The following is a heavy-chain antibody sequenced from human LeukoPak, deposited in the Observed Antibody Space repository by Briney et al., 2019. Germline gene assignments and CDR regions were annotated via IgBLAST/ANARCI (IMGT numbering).Heavy chain of an antibody. D-gene: IGHD7-27*01. V-gene: IGHV1-69*02. J-gene: IGHJ4*02. CDR1: GGTFSTSS. Sequence: ASVKVSCKASGGTFSTSSVSWVRQAPGQGLVWLGRVIPLIGIVNYAHQFQGRVTITAGKSTGTAFMDLASLTSEDTAVYYCATTGTHDYWGQGTLVTVSS. CDR2: VIPLIGIV. CDR3: ATTGTHDY.